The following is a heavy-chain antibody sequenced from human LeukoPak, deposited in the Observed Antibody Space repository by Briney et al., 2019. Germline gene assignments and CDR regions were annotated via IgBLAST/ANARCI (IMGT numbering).Heavy chain of an antibody. CDR1: GYSFTDYA. Sequence: ASVKVSCKASGYSFTDYAITWVRQAPGQGLEWMGRLSTYNGDTHHAHKVQGRVTMTRDTSTSTAYMELGTLRSEDTAVYYCARGNGLENWFDPWGQGTLVTVSS. CDR2: LSTYNGDT. D-gene: IGHD1-1*01. CDR3: ARGNGLENWFDP. J-gene: IGHJ5*02. V-gene: IGHV1-18*01.